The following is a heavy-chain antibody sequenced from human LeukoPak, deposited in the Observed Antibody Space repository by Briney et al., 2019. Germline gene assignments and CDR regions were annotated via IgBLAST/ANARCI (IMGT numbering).Heavy chain of an antibody. D-gene: IGHD6-19*01. CDR2: IYTGGTT. J-gene: IGHJ4*02. Sequence: GSLRLSCAASGFSVSSNYMNWVRQAPGMGLEWVSAIYTGGTTYYADSVKGRFTISRDNSKNTLYLQMNSLRAEDSAVYFCARDKLGSGYSSDFDCWGQGTLVTVSS. V-gene: IGHV3-66*02. CDR1: GFSVSSNY. CDR3: ARDKLGSGYSSDFDC.